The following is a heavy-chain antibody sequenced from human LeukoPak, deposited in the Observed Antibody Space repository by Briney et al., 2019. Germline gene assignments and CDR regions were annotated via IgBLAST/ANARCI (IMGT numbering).Heavy chain of an antibody. D-gene: IGHD2-21*02. V-gene: IGHV4-39*01. CDR1: GGSISGSSYY. J-gene: IGHJ4*02. CDR3: AKTVWSRLAAGLDS. Sequence: PSETLSLTCSVSGGSISGSSYYWGWIRQPPGKGLEWIGNIYYRGSTYYNPSLKSRVFMSIDTSKNQFSLKVNSVTATDTAVYYCAKTVWSRLAAGLDSWGQGTLVTVSS. CDR2: IYYRGST.